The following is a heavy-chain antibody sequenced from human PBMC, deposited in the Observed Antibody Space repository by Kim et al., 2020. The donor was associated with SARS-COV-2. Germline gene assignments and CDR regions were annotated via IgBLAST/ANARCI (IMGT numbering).Heavy chain of an antibody. D-gene: IGHD3-22*01. V-gene: IGHV3-48*04. Sequence: GGSLRLSCAASGFTFSSYSMNWVRQAPGKGLEWVSYISSSSSTIYYADSVKGRFTISRDNAKNSLYLQMNSLRAEDTAVYYCARLPYYYDSSGSPIDYGMDVWGQGTTVTVSS. J-gene: IGHJ6*02. CDR1: GFTFSSYS. CDR3: ARLPYYYDSSGSPIDYGMDV. CDR2: ISSSSSTI.